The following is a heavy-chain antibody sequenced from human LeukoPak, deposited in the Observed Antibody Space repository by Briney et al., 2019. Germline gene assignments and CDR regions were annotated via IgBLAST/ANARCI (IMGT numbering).Heavy chain of an antibody. Sequence: GGSLRLSCLSSGFTFSSYSMNWLRQAPGKGLECVSSISSSSSYKYYTDSVKGRFTISRDNAENSLYLQMNSLRAEDTAVYYCARSAAGTYYWGQGTLVTVSS. CDR3: ARSAAGTYY. CDR1: GFTFSSYS. J-gene: IGHJ4*02. D-gene: IGHD1-1*01. V-gene: IGHV3-21*01. CDR2: ISSSSSYK.